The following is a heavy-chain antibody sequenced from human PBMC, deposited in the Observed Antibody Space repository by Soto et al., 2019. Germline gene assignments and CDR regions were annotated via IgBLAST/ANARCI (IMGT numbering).Heavy chain of an antibody. Sequence: SETLSLTCTVSGGSISSGGYYWSWIRQHPGKGLEWIGYIYYSGSTYYNPSLKSRVTISVDTSKNQFSLKLSSVTAADTAVYYCARADARGGDYVYRPPGMDVWGQGTTVTVSS. CDR3: ARADARGGDYVYRPPGMDV. V-gene: IGHV4-31*03. J-gene: IGHJ6*02. D-gene: IGHD2-21*02. CDR2: IYYSGST. CDR1: GGSISSGGYY.